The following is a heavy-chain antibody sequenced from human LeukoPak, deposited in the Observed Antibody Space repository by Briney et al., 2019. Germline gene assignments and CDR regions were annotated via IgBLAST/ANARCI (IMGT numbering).Heavy chain of an antibody. CDR2: VCVCGST. Sequence: PSATVSLTCTVSGGSISTYYWSWIRQPPGKGLEWIGYVCVCGSTDYNPSLKSRVTITVDTSKNQFSLKLTTVTAADTAVYYCARSALDTSGSYYNPPPFEYWGQGTLVTASS. CDR1: GGSISTYY. J-gene: IGHJ4*02. CDR3: ARSALDTSGSYYNPPPFEY. V-gene: IGHV4-59*01. D-gene: IGHD3-10*01.